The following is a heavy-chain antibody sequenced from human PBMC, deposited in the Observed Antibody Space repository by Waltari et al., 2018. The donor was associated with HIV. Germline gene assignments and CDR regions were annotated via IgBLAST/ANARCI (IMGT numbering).Heavy chain of an antibody. V-gene: IGHV3-48*01. CDR3: ARDYCSSTSCTVDY. Sequence: EVQLVESGGGLVQPGGSLRLSCVASGFTFSSFSMNWVRQAPGKGLEWVSYISSSSSSKYYADSVKGRFTSSRDSAKNSLYLQMSSLRTEDTAVYYCARDYCSSTSCTVDYWGQGALVTVSS. J-gene: IGHJ4*02. D-gene: IGHD2-2*01. CDR2: ISSSSSSK. CDR1: GFTFSSFS.